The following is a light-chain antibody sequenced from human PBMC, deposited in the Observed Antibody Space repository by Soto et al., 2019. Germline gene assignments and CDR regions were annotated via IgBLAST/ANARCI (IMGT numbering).Light chain of an antibody. CDR1: QSVSNNY. J-gene: IGKJ1*01. Sequence: EIVLTQSPGTLSLSPGERATLSCRASQSVSNNYLAWYQRKPGQAPRLLIYGASNRATGIPGRFGGSGSGTYFTLTIGRLAPEDFAVYYYQRYGSPGTFGQGTKVDIK. CDR2: GAS. CDR3: QRYGSPGT. V-gene: IGKV3-20*01.